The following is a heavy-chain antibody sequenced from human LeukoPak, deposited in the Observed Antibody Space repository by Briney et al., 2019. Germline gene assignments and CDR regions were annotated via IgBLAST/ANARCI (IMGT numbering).Heavy chain of an antibody. V-gene: IGHV4-34*01. Sequence: PSETLSLTCAVYGGSFSGYYWSWIRQPPGKGLEWIGEINHSGSTNYNPSLKSRVTISVDTSKNQFSLKLSSVTAADTAVYYCGRSYQGRDFDYWGQGTLVTVSS. J-gene: IGHJ4*02. CDR3: GRSYQGRDFDY. CDR2: INHSGST. CDR1: GGSFSGYY.